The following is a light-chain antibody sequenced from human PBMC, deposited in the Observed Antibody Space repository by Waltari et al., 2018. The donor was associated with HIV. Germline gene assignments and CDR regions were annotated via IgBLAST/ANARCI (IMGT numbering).Light chain of an antibody. CDR3: NSRDSSGNLVV. CDR1: SLRNYY. J-gene: IGLJ2*01. V-gene: IGLV3-19*01. CDR2: GKT. Sequence: SSELTQDPAVSVALGQTIRITCQGDSLRNYYASWYQQKPGQAPVLVIYGKTNRPSGIPDRFSGSYSGNTASLTITGAQAEDEADYYGNSRDSSGNLVVFGGGTKVTVL.